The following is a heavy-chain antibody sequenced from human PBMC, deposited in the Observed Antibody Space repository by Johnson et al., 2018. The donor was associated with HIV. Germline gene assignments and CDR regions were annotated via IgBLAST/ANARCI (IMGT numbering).Heavy chain of an antibody. J-gene: IGHJ3*02. CDR2: IGTAGDT. CDR3: AKGVRGSSCYDAFDI. V-gene: IGHV3-13*01. CDR1: GFTFSSYD. D-gene: IGHD3-10*01. Sequence: VQLVESGGGLVQPGGSLRLSCAASGFTFSSYDMHWVRQATGKGLEWVSAIGTAGDTYYPDSVKGRFTISRDNSKNTLYLQMSSLRADDTAVYYCAKGVRGSSCYDAFDIWGQGTMVTVS.